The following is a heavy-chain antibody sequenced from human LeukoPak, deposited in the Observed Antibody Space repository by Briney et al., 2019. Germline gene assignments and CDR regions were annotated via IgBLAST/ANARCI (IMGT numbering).Heavy chain of an antibody. CDR1: GFTFSSYG. V-gene: IGHV3-30*02. J-gene: IGHJ4*02. Sequence: GGSLRLSCAASGFTFSSYGMHWVRQAPGKGLEWVAFIRYDGSTKYYPDFVKRRFTISGNNTNTTLYLQMNILSAEDTAVYYCAKGGGCGYYFDYWGQGTLVTVSS. D-gene: IGHD3-16*01. CDR2: IRYDGSTK. CDR3: AKGGGCGYYFDY.